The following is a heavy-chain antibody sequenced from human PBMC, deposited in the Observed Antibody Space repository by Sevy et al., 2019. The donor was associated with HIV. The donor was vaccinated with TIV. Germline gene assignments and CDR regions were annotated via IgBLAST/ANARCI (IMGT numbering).Heavy chain of an antibody. CDR2: INSHGTIT. D-gene: IGHD3-3*01. V-gene: IGHV3-74*01. CDR3: ARGQLLQFLEWPSYSLDV. CDR1: GFTFSSHW. Sequence: GGSLRLSCAASGFTFSSHWMFWVRQAPGKGLMWVSHINSHGTITNYADSVRGRFAISRDIAKNTVYLRMDSLRAEDTAVYYCARGQLLQFLEWPSYSLDVWGQGTTVTVSS. J-gene: IGHJ6*02.